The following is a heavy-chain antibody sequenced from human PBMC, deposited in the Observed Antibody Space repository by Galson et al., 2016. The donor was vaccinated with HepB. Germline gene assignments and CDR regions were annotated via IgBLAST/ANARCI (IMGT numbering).Heavy chain of an antibody. J-gene: IGHJ4*02. Sequence: SLRLSCAASGFTFSSYNMNWVRQAPGKGLEWVSYFSSSTGNILYPDSVKGRFTVSRDNAKNSLYLLMNSLRAEDTAVYYCAKDEEPYKWNPLTLDYWGQGTLVTVSS. CDR3: AKDEEPYKWNPLTLDY. CDR1: GFTFSSYN. V-gene: IGHV3-48*04. CDR2: FSSSTGNI. D-gene: IGHD1-20*01.